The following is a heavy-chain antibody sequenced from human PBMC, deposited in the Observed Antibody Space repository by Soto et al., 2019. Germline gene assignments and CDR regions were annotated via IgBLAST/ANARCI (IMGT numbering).Heavy chain of an antibody. CDR3: ARHYYYYDSSGYSTAHYYYYYGMDV. Sequence: PSETLSLTCAVSDGSISSSNWWSWVRQPPGKGLEWIGEIYHSGSTNYNPSLKSRVTISVGKSENQFSLKLSSVTAADTAVYYCARHYYYYDSSGYSTAHYYYYYGMDVWGQGTTVTVSS. J-gene: IGHJ6*02. D-gene: IGHD3-22*01. CDR1: DGSISSSNW. V-gene: IGHV4-4*02. CDR2: IYHSGST.